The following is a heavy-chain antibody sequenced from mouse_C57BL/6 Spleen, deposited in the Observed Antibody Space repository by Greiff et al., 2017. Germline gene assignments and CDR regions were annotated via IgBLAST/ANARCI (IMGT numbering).Heavy chain of an antibody. J-gene: IGHJ2*01. V-gene: IGHV5-6*01. CDR2: ISSGGSYT. Sequence: EVMLVESGGALVKPGGSLKLSCAASGFTFSSYGMSWVRQTPDKRLEWVATISSGGSYTYYPDSVKGRFTISRDNAKNTLYLQMSSLKSEDTAMYYCARQGVIYYDSEGYYFDYWGQGTTLTVSS. CDR1: GFTFSSYG. D-gene: IGHD2-4*01. CDR3: ARQGVIYYDSEGYYFDY.